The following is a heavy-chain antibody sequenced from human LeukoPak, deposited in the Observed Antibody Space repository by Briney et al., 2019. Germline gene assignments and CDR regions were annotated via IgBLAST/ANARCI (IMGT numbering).Heavy chain of an antibody. CDR3: ARLDAAAGRYLQFFY. Sequence: PSETLSLTCTVSGGSISNYYWSWIRQSPEKGLEWIGYIHDSGSTNYNPSLKSRVTIPVDTSKNQFSLKLSSVTAADTAVYYCARLDAAAGRYLQFFYWGQGTLVTVSS. CDR2: IHDSGST. V-gene: IGHV4-59*08. J-gene: IGHJ4*02. D-gene: IGHD5-24*01. CDR1: GGSISNYY.